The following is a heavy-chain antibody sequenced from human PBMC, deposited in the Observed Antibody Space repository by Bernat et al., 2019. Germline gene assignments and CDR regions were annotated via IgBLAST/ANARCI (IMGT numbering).Heavy chain of an antibody. Sequence: EVQLVESGGGLVQPGGSLRLSCAASGFTFSSYEMNWVRQAPGKGLEWVSYISSSGSTIYYADSVKGRFTISRDNAKNSLYLQMNSLRAEDTAVYYCARDAGGYSSGWSLRYWGQGTLVTVSS. CDR1: GFTFSSYE. D-gene: IGHD6-19*01. V-gene: IGHV3-48*03. CDR2: ISSSGSTI. CDR3: ARDAGGYSSGWSLRY. J-gene: IGHJ4*02.